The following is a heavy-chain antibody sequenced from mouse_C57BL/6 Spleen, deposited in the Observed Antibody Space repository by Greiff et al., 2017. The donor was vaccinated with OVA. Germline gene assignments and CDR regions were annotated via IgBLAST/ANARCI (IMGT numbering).Heavy chain of an antibody. Sequence: QVQLKQPGAELVRPGSSVKLSCKASGYTFTSYWMDWVKQRPGQGLEWIGNIYPSDSETHYNQKFKDKATLTVDKSSSTAYMQLSSLTSEDSAVYYCARDGYGAMDYWGQGTSVTVSS. CDR3: ARDGYGAMDY. V-gene: IGHV1-61*01. J-gene: IGHJ4*01. CDR2: IYPSDSET. CDR1: GYTFTSYW. D-gene: IGHD2-2*01.